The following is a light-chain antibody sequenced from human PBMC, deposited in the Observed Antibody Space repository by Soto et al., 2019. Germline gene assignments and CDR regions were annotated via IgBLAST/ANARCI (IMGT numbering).Light chain of an antibody. CDR3: CSYAGSPYV. V-gene: IGLV2-14*03. Sequence: QSVLTQPASVSGSLGQSITISCTGTSRDVGNYNYASWYQHHTGRAPKLVIYDVNKRPAGVSNRFSGSKSDNTASLTIFGLQAEDEADYYCCSYAGSPYVFGTGTKVTVL. CDR2: DVN. J-gene: IGLJ1*01. CDR1: SRDVGNYNY.